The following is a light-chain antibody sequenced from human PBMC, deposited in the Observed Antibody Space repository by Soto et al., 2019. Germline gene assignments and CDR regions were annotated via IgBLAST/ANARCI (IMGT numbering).Light chain of an antibody. CDR2: AAS. CDR1: QSISYH. CDR3: QPSYSTPWS. V-gene: IGKV1-39*01. J-gene: IGKJ1*01. Sequence: DIQMTQSPSSLSASVGDRVTIPCRASQSISYHLNWYQQKPGKAPKVLIYAASNLQSGVPSRFSGSGSGTDFSLTIRSLQPDDFATYYCQPSYSTPWSFGQGNKVEIK.